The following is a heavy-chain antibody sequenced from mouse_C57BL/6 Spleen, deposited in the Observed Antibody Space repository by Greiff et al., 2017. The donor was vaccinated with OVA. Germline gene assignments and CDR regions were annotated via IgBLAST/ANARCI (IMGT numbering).Heavy chain of an antibody. V-gene: IGHV3-6*01. CDR2: ISYDGSN. D-gene: IGHD1-1*01. CDR1: GYSITSGYY. Sequence: EVKLMESGPGLVKPSQSLSLTCSVTGYSITSGYYWNWIRQFPGNKLEWMGYISYDGSNNYNPSLKNRISITRDTSKNQFFLKLNSVTTEDTATYYCASPLYGSSFGDYWDQGTSVTVSS. CDR3: ASPLYGSSFGDY. J-gene: IGHJ4*01.